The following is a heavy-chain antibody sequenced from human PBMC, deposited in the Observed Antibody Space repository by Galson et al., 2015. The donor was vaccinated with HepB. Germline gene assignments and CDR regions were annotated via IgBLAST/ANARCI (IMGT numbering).Heavy chain of an antibody. CDR3: AKDQQRHYCDSSGYSTGPLDY. J-gene: IGHJ4*02. Sequence: SLRLSCAASGFTFSSYVMHWVRQAPGKGLEWVSVISGGGDSTDYADSVKGRFTISRDNSKSTLYLQMNSLRAEDTAVYYCAKDQQRHYCDSSGYSTGPLDYWGQGTLVTVSS. CDR1: GFTFSSYV. V-gene: IGHV3-23*01. D-gene: IGHD3-22*01. CDR2: ISGGGDST.